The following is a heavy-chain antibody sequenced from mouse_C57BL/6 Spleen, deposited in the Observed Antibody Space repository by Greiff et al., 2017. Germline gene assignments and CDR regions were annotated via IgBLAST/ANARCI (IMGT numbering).Heavy chain of an antibody. CDR2: ISYDGSN. D-gene: IGHD2-1*01. J-gene: IGHJ3*01. CDR1: GYSITSGYY. Sequence: EVKLQESGPGLVKPSQSLSLTCSVTGYSITSGYYWNWIRQFPGNKLEWMGYISYDGSNNYNPSLKNRISITRDTSKNQFFLKLNSVTTEDTATYYCAREDYGNYLAWFAYWGQGTLVTVSA. CDR3: AREDYGNYLAWFAY. V-gene: IGHV3-6*01.